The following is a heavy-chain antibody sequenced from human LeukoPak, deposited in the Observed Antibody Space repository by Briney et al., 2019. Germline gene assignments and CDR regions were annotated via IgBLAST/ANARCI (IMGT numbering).Heavy chain of an antibody. V-gene: IGHV3-30-3*01. J-gene: IGHJ4*02. D-gene: IGHD1-26*01. CDR3: ARGGVATSLTPDY. CDR1: GFTFSSYA. CDR2: ISYDGSNK. Sequence: GGSLRLSCAASGFTFSSYAMHWVRQAPGKGLEWVAVISYDGSNKYYADSVKGRFTISRDNSKNTLYLQMNSLRAEDTAVYYCARGGVATSLTPDYWGQGTLVTVSS.